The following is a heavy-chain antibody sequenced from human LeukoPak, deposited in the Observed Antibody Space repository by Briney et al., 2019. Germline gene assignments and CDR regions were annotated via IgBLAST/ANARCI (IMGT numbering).Heavy chain of an antibody. CDR3: ARVLRYDNSGHDSFDI. Sequence: GGSLRLSCAASGLTFSTYGMHWVRQAPGKGLEWVAFIQNDGNDKYYADSVKGRFTISRDNAENSLYLQMNSLRAEDTAVYYCARVLRYDNSGHDSFDIWGQGTMVIVSS. CDR2: IQNDGNDK. J-gene: IGHJ3*02. D-gene: IGHD3-22*01. CDR1: GLTFSTYG. V-gene: IGHV3-30*02.